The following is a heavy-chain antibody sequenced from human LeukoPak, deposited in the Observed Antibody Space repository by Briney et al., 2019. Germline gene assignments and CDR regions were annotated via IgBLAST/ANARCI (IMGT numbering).Heavy chain of an antibody. CDR3: ARLSSYYDILTGSYLPEGYFDY. Sequence: SETLSLTCTVSGGSISSYYWSWIRQPPGKGLEWTGYIYYSGSTNYNPSLKSRVTISVDTSKNQFSLKLSSVTAADTAVYYCARLSSYYDILTGSYLPEGYFDYWGQGTLVTVSS. V-gene: IGHV4-59*08. J-gene: IGHJ4*02. D-gene: IGHD3-9*01. CDR1: GGSISSYY. CDR2: IYYSGST.